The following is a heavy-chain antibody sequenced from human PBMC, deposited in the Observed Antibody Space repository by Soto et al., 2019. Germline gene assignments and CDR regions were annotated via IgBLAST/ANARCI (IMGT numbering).Heavy chain of an antibody. CDR1: GFTFSSYG. CDR3: AKDTEGAAAMPSPLDY. J-gene: IGHJ4*02. V-gene: IGHV3-30*18. D-gene: IGHD2-2*01. Sequence: PGGSLRLSCAASGFTFSSYGMHGVRQAPGKGLEWVAVISYDGSNKYYADSVKGRFTISRDNSKNTLYLQMNSLRAEDTAVYYSAKDTEGAAAMPSPLDYWGQGTLVTVSS. CDR2: ISYDGSNK.